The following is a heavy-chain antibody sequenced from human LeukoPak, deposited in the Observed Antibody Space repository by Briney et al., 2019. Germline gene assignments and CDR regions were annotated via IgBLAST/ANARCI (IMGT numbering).Heavy chain of an antibody. CDR1: GGSSSGYY. V-gene: IGHV4-34*01. CDR2: INHSGST. D-gene: IGHD1-26*01. J-gene: IGHJ4*02. CDR3: ARGGVGATPHYFDY. Sequence: SETLSLTCAVYGGSSSGYYWSWIRQPPGKGLEWIGEINHSGSTNYNPSLKSRVTISVDTSKNQFSLKLSSVTAADTAVYYCARGGVGATPHYFDYWGQGTLVTVSS.